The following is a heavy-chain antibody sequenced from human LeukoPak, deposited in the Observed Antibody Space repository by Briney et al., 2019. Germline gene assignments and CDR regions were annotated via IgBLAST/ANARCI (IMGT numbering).Heavy chain of an antibody. D-gene: IGHD3-9*01. CDR1: GFTFSLYW. Sequence: GSLRLSCAASGFTFSLYWMNWVRRAPGKGLEWVANIKQDGSEKNYVDSVKGRFTNSRDNAKNSLYLQMNNLRAEDTAMYYCAGGTGFIIKDWGQGTLVTVSS. CDR3: AGGTGFIIKD. V-gene: IGHV3-7*03. J-gene: IGHJ4*02. CDR2: IKQDGSEK.